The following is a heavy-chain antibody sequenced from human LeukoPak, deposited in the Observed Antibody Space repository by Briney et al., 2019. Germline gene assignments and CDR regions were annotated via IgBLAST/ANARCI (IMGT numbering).Heavy chain of an antibody. V-gene: IGHV3-33*08. CDR2: IWFDGIRK. Sequence: PGGSLRLSCAASGFTLSNSEMNWVRQVPGKGLEWVAAIWFDGIRKYYADSVKGRLTISRDNSKNTLYLQMNTPRGEDTAVYYCARDLEDSSPFGAFDMWGQGTMVTVSS. J-gene: IGHJ3*02. CDR3: ARDLEDSSPFGAFDM. CDR1: GFTLSNSE. D-gene: IGHD3-22*01.